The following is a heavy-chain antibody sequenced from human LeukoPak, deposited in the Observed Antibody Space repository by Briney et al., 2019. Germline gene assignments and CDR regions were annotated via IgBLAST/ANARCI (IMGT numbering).Heavy chain of an antibody. J-gene: IGHJ5*02. CDR2: INHSGST. CDR1: GGSFSGYY. D-gene: IGHD2-2*01. V-gene: IGHV4-34*01. CDR3: ARKRIGYCSSTSCPRHWFDP. Sequence: SETLSLTCAVYGGSFSGYYWSWIRQPPGKGLEWIGEINHSGSTNYNPSLKSRVTISVDTSKNQFSLKLSSVTAADTAVYYCARKRIGYCSSTSCPRHWFDPWGQGTLVTVSS.